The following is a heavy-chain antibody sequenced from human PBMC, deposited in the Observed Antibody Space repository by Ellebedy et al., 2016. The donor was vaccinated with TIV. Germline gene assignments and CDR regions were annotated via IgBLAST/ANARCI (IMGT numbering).Heavy chain of an antibody. V-gene: IGHV4-4*02. Sequence: SETLSLTCTVSGGSINSGDWWSWVRQPPGKGLEWIGQIYPSGTTNYTPSLTSPVTMSLDKSNNQFSLNLNSVTAADTAVYYCARDLRITLVRGVIEYNWFDPWGQGTLVTVSS. D-gene: IGHD3-10*01. CDR1: GGSINSGDW. CDR3: ARDLRITLVRGVIEYNWFDP. J-gene: IGHJ5*02. CDR2: IYPSGTT.